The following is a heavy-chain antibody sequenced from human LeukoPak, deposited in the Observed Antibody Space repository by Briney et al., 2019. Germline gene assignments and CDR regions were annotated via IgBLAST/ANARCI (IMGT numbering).Heavy chain of an antibody. V-gene: IGHV3-7*01. CDR3: ARGAGGDDYGDYNFDY. CDR2: IKQDGSEK. J-gene: IGHJ4*02. D-gene: IGHD4-17*01. Sequence: GGSLRLSCAASGFTFSSYWMSWVRQAPGKGLEWVANIKQDGSEKYYVDSVKGRFTISRDNAKNSLYLQMNSLRAEDTAVYYCARGAGGDDYGDYNFDYWGQGTLVTVSS. CDR1: GFTFSSYW.